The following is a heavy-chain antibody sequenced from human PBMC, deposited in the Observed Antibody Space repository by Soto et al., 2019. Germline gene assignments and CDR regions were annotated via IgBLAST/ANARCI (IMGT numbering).Heavy chain of an antibody. CDR2: IRGRGGST. Sequence: EVQLLESGGGLVQPGGSLRLSCAASGFTFSKYAVTWVRQAPGKGLEGVATIRGRGGSTYYADSLKGRFTISRDNSKNTRYLQMTSLRAEDTAVYYCAKDQGIRCYEIDDWGQGTLGTDSS. CDR1: GFTFSKYA. CDR3: AKDQGIRCYEIDD. D-gene: IGHD3-3*01. J-gene: IGHJ4*02. V-gene: IGHV3-23*01.